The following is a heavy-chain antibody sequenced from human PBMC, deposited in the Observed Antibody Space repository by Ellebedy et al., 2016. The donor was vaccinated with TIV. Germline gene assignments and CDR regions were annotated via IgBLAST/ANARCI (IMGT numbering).Heavy chain of an antibody. CDR3: AKAGCRSGVCYFDY. CDR2: ISFSGGST. CDR1: GFTVSDNY. J-gene: IGHJ4*02. D-gene: IGHD2-15*01. V-gene: IGHV3-23*01. Sequence: GESLKISCAASGFTVSDNYMSWVRQAPGKGLEWVSGISFSGGSTYHANSVRGRFTISRDNSKTTLYLQMNSLRAEDTAVYYCAKAGCRSGVCYFDYWGQGTLVTVSS.